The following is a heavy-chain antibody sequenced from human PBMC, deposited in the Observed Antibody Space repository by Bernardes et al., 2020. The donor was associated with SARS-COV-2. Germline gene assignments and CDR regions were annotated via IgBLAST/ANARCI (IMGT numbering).Heavy chain of an antibody. D-gene: IGHD3-22*01. CDR1: GGSISSYY. V-gene: IGHV4-59*01. CDR3: ARGGVAMIVVAAYWYFDL. Sequence: SETLSLTCTVSGGSISSYYWSWIRQPPGKGLEWIGYIYYSGSTTYNPSLKSRLSIAVDTSKNQTSLKLSTVTAADTAVYYCARGGVAMIVVAAYWYFDLWGRGTLVTVSS. CDR2: IYYSGST. J-gene: IGHJ2*01.